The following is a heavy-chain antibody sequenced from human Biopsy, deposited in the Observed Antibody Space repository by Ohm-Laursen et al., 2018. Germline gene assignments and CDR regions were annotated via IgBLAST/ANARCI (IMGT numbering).Heavy chain of an antibody. J-gene: IGHJ4*02. D-gene: IGHD3-22*01. CDR3: ARAPFGSGSYSEFDY. CDR1: RFTFSPAW. V-gene: IGHV3-7*01. Sequence: GSLRLSCAASRFTFSPAWMGPTFTDAWMSWVRQAPGKGLEWVATIKKDGSEKYYVDSVKGRFTISRDNSKSSLSLQMNSLRGEDTAVYYCARAPFGSGSYSEFDYWGQGSLVTVSS. CDR2: IKKDGSEK.